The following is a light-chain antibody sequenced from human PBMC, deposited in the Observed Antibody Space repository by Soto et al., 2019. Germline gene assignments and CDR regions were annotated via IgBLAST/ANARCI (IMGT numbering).Light chain of an antibody. J-gene: IGKJ2*01. CDR3: QQYYTIPS. Sequence: DLQMTQSPSSLSASVGDRVTISCRASQSVMKYLNWYQHKPGKAPNLLIHSTSTLHSGVPSRFSGSGFGTEFILTISRLQPEYSATYYCQQYYTIPSFGQGTKLEI. CDR1: QSVMKY. CDR2: STS. V-gene: IGKV1-39*01.